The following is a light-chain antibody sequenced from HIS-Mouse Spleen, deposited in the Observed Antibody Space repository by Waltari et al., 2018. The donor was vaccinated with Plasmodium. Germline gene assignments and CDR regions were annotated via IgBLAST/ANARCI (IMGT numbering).Light chain of an antibody. J-gene: IGKJ3*01. CDR3: QQYNNWPFT. CDR1: QSVSSN. Sequence: EIVMTQSPAPLSVSPGERAPLSCRASQSVSSNLAWYQQKPGQAPRLLIYGASTRATGIPARFSGSGSGTEFTLTISSLQSEDFAVYYCQQYNNWPFTFGPGTKVDIK. CDR2: GAS. V-gene: IGKV3-15*01.